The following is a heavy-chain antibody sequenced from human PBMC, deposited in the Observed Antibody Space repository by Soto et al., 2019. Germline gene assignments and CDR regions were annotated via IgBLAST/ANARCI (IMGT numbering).Heavy chain of an antibody. CDR3: AIEEGQSLTGYRIYYYYYGMDV. CDR1: GFTFSSYG. CDR2: LCYDGSNK. D-gene: IGHD3-9*01. Sequence: QVQLVESGGVVGQPGRSLRLSCAASGFTFSSYGMHWVRQAPGKGLEWVAVLCYDGSNKYYADSVKGRFTISRDNSKNTLYLQMNILRAVDTAVAYCAIEEGQSLTGYRIYYYYYGMDVWGQGNTVTVSS. J-gene: IGHJ6*02. V-gene: IGHV3-33*01.